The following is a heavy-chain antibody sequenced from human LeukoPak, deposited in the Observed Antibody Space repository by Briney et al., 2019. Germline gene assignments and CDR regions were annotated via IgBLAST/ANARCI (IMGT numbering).Heavy chain of an antibody. D-gene: IGHD3-22*01. Sequence: GGSLRLSCAASGFTFRSFAMSWVRQAPGKGLKWVATINDNGAGTYYADSVNGRFTVSRDNSYNTVSLQMNSLRAEDTAVYYCAKDRRITMIVVVREGDAFDIWGQGTMVTVSS. CDR2: INDNGAGT. V-gene: IGHV3-23*01. CDR1: GFTFRSFA. CDR3: AKDRRITMIVVVREGDAFDI. J-gene: IGHJ3*02.